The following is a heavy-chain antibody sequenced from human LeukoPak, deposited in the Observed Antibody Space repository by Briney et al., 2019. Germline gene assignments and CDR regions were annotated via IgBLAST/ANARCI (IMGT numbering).Heavy chain of an antibody. CDR1: GFTFGDYA. V-gene: IGHV3-49*03. D-gene: IGHD3-9*01. J-gene: IGHJ4*02. CDR3: TRDSLPCLRYFDCLNPDSY. Sequence: GGSLRLSCTASGFTFGDYAMSWFRQAPGKGLEWVGFIRSKAYGGTTEYAASVKGRFTISRDDSKSIAYLQMNSLKTEDTAVYYCTRDSLPCLRYFDCLNPDSYWGQGTLVTVSS. CDR2: IRSKAYGGTT.